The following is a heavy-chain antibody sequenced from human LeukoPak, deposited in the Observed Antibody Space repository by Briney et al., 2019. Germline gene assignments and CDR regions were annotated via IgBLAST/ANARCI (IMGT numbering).Heavy chain of an antibody. CDR3: ARDGRIAPLDY. J-gene: IGHJ4*02. D-gene: IGHD6-13*01. V-gene: IGHV3-30-3*01. CDR1: GFTFSSYA. CDR2: ISYDGSNK. Sequence: PGRSLRLSCAASGFTFSSYAMHWVRQAPGKGLEWVAVISYDGSNKYYADPVKGRFTISRDNSKNTLYLQMNSLRAEDTAVYYCARDGRIAPLDYWGQGTLVTVSS.